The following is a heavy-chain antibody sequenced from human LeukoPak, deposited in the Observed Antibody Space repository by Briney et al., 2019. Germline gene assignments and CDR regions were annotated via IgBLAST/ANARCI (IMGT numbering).Heavy chain of an antibody. Sequence: ASVKVSCRASGYTFTGYYMHWVRQAPGQGPEWMGWINPNSGGTNYAQKFQGRVTMTRDTSISTAYMELSRLRSDDTAVYYCATQSSIVGATFDYWGQGTLVTVSS. J-gene: IGHJ4*02. CDR2: INPNSGGT. CDR1: GYTFTGYY. V-gene: IGHV1-2*02. D-gene: IGHD1-26*01. CDR3: ATQSSIVGATFDY.